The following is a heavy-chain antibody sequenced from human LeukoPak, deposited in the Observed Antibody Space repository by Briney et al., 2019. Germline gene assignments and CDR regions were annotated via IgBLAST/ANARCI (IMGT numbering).Heavy chain of an antibody. CDR1: GDYIGSSNYY. V-gene: IGHV4-39*07. J-gene: IGHJ4*02. CDR2: VHFGVNT. Sequence: SETLPLTCAVSGDYIGSSNYYWGWVRQPPGKGLEWVGSVHFGVNTYYKPSLKSRVTISLDTARNQFSLKLRSVTAADTAVYYCAREAVGATVPYHFDYWGQGTLITVSS. CDR3: AREAVGATVPYHFDY. D-gene: IGHD1-26*01.